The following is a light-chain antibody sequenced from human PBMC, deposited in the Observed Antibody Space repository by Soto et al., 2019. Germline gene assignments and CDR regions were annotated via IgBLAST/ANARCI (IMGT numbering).Light chain of an antibody. J-gene: IGKJ2*01. CDR3: QQSFTPPYT. Sequence: DIQMTQSPSSLSASVGDRVTITCRASQTIAMYVNWFQQKPGKAPKPLIYTTSSLQSGVPPRFSGSGSETDITLTISRLQPEDSVTYYCQQSFTPPYTFGQGTKLEIK. V-gene: IGKV1-39*01. CDR1: QTIAMY. CDR2: TTS.